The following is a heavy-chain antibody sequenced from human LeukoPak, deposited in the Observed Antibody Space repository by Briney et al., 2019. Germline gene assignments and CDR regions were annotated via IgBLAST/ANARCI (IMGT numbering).Heavy chain of an antibody. CDR2: ISSYNGNT. J-gene: IGHJ4*02. CDR1: GYMFNAYG. CDR3: AREVILNAAYCSDCNSGQFFDH. D-gene: IGHD2-15*01. Sequence: ASVKVSCKASGYMFNAYGISWVRQAPGQGLQWMGWISSYNGNTNYPQKFQGRVTETTDTSTTTAYMELTSLTSDDTAMYYCAREVILNAAYCSDCNSGQFFDHWGQGTLVTVSS. V-gene: IGHV1-18*04.